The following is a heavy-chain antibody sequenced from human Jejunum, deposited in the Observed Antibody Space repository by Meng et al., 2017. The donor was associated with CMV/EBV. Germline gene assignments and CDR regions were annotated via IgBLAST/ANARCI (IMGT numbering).Heavy chain of an antibody. CDR2: ISYDGGNT. CDR1: GLTFSSYA. CDR3: ARGDLYYYGSESYYGEC. D-gene: IGHD3-10*01. V-gene: IGHV3-30-3*01. J-gene: IGHJ4*02. Sequence: QVQLVESGGGVVQLGRSLRLSCAALGLTFSSYAMHWVRQVPGKGLEWVAVISYDGGNTHYADSVKGRFTISRDNSKNTLYLEMNSLRAEDTAVYYCARGDLYYYGSESYYGECWGQGTLVTVSS.